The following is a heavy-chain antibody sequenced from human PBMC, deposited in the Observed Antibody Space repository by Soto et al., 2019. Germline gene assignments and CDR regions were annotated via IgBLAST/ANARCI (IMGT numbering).Heavy chain of an antibody. D-gene: IGHD3-10*01. J-gene: IGHJ6*02. Sequence: ASVKVSCNASGFTFTSSAVQWVRQARGQRLEWIGWIVVGSGNTNYAQKFQERVTITRDMSTSTAYMELSSLRSEDTAVYYCAADAGITMVRGVIRDYYYYGMDVWGQGTTVTVSS. CDR3: AADAGITMVRGVIRDYYYYGMDV. CDR2: IVVGSGNT. CDR1: GFTFTSSA. V-gene: IGHV1-58*01.